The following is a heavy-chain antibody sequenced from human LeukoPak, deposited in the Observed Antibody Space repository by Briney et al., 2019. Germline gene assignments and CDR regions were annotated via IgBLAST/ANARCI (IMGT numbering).Heavy chain of an antibody. D-gene: IGHD3-22*01. CDR1: GYTFTNYG. CDR2: ISTYNGNT. Sequence: ASVKVSCKASGYTFTNYGITWVRQAPGQGLEWMGWISTYNGNTNYTQKLQGRVTMTTDTSTSTAYMELRSLRSDDTAVYYCARDHYYDSSRNGYDYWGQGTLVTVSS. CDR3: ARDHYYDSSRNGYDY. J-gene: IGHJ4*02. V-gene: IGHV1-18*01.